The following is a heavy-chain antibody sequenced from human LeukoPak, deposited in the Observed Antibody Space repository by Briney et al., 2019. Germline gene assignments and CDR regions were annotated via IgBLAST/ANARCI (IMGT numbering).Heavy chain of an antibody. CDR1: GYSISSGYY. CDR2: IYHSGST. CDR3: ARAPTYYDILTGYYIWFDP. J-gene: IGHJ5*02. D-gene: IGHD3-9*01. Sequence: SETLSLTCAVSGYSISSGYYWGWIRQPPGKGLEWIGSIYHSGSTYYNPSLKSRVTISVDTSKNQFSLKLSSVTAADTTVYYCARAPTYYDILTGYYIWFDPWGQGTLVTVSS. V-gene: IGHV4-38-2*01.